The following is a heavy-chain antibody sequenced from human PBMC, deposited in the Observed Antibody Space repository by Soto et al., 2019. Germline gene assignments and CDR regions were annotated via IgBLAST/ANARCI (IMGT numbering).Heavy chain of an antibody. J-gene: IGHJ6*02. CDR2: ISAYNGNT. V-gene: IGHV1-18*01. CDR1: GYTFTSYG. CDR3: ARGPSFYGMDV. Sequence: ASVKVSSSASGYTFTSYGISRWRQPPGQGLEWMGWISAYNGNTNYAQKLQGRVTMTTDTSTSTAYMELRSLRSDDTAVYYCARGPSFYGMDVWGQGTTVTVSS.